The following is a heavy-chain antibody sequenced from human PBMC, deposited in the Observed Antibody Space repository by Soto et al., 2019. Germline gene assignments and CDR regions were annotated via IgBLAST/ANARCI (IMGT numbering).Heavy chain of an antibody. D-gene: IGHD1-20*01. Sequence: QLQLVQSGAEVKNPGASVTVSCKASGHSLTNYGFTWVRQAPGQGLEWMGWISGYNGDTNYAQHLQGRVSMTTDTSTSTVFMELRSLRSDDTAVYYCASSQGQYNSYLYYMRVWGEGTTVTVSS. CDR1: GHSLTNYG. CDR2: ISGYNGDT. J-gene: IGHJ6*03. CDR3: ASSQGQYNSYLYYMRV. V-gene: IGHV1-18*01.